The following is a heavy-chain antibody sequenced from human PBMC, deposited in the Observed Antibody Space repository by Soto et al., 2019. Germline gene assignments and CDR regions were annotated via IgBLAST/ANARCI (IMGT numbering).Heavy chain of an antibody. CDR2: INHSGST. CDR3: ARGKAPEYSSSSGGSHNWFDP. D-gene: IGHD6-6*01. J-gene: IGHJ5*02. CDR1: GGSFSGYY. V-gene: IGHV4-34*01. Sequence: SETLSLTCAVYGGSFSGYYWSWIRQPPGKGLEWIGEINHSGSTNYNPSLKSRVTISVDTSKNQFSLKLSSVTAADTAVYYCARGKAPEYSSSSGGSHNWFDPWGQGTLVTVSS.